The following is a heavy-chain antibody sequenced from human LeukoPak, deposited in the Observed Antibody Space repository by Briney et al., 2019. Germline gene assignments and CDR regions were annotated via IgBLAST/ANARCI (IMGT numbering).Heavy chain of an antibody. V-gene: IGHV1-8*02. CDR1: GYTFTGYY. CDR3: ARVKYGSGRKGYYYYFMDV. D-gene: IGHD3-10*01. Sequence: ASVKVSCKASGYTFTGYYMHWVRQAPGQGLQWMGWINPKSGNTYYAEDFQGRVTMSRNTSTNTAYMELSSLRSEDTAVYFCARVKYGSGRKGYYYYFMDVWGKGTTVTVSS. J-gene: IGHJ6*03. CDR2: INPKSGNT.